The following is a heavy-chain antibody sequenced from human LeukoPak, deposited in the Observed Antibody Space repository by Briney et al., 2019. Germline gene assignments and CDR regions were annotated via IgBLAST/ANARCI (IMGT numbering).Heavy chain of an antibody. V-gene: IGHV1-24*01. D-gene: IGHD6-13*01. J-gene: IGHJ4*02. CDR3: ATDIQQLVLFAY. Sequence: GASVEVSCKVSGYRLSEVSMHWVRQAPGKGLEWMGSFDPEDGEAIYAQRFQGRVSMTEDTSTHTAYMEVNSLRSEDTAVYYCATDIQQLVLFAYWGQGTLVTVSS. CDR1: GYRLSEVS. CDR2: FDPEDGEA.